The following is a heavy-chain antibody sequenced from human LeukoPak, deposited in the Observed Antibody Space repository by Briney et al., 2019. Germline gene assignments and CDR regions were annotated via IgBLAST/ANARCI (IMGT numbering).Heavy chain of an antibody. CDR1: GGSISSHY. J-gene: IGHJ4*02. Sequence: PSETLSLTCTVSGGSISSHYWSWIRQPPGKGLEWIGYIYYSGSTNYNPSLKSRVTISVDTSKNQFSLKLSSVTAADTAVYYCARAGGSGYYYVFDYWGQGTLVTVSS. CDR2: IYYSGST. D-gene: IGHD3-22*01. V-gene: IGHV4-59*11. CDR3: ARAGGSGYYYVFDY.